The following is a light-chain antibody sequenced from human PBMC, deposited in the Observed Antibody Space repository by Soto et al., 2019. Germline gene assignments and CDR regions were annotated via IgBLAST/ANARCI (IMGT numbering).Light chain of an antibody. J-gene: IGLJ1*01. CDR2: RNN. CDR1: SSNIGSNY. Sequence: QPVLTQPPSASGTPGPRVTISCSGSSSNIGSNYVYWYQQLPGTAPQLLIYRNNQRPSGVPDRFSGSKSGTSASLAISGLRSEDEADYYCAAWDDSLSGQVFGTGTKVTVL. V-gene: IGLV1-47*01. CDR3: AAWDDSLSGQV.